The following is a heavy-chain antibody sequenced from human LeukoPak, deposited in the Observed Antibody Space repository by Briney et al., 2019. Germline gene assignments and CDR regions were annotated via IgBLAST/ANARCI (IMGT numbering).Heavy chain of an antibody. D-gene: IGHD5-18*01. J-gene: IGHJ4*02. CDR2: ISYDGSNK. V-gene: IGHV3-30*03. CDR1: GFTFSSYG. Sequence: GGSLRLSCAASGFTFSSYGMHWVRQAPGKGLEWVAVISYDGSNKYYADSVKGRFTISRDNSRNTLYPQMNSLRAEDTAVYYCARAGQLWLDFDYWGQGTLVTVSS. CDR3: ARAGQLWLDFDY.